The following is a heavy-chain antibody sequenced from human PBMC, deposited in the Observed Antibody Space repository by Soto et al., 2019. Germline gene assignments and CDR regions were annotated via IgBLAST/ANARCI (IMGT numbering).Heavy chain of an antibody. V-gene: IGHV1-2*02. J-gene: IGHJ6*02. CDR2: INPNSGGT. CDR3: ARNMTKVTRRGMDV. D-gene: IGHD4-17*01. Sequence: ASVKVSCKASGYTFTGYLMHWVRQAPGQGLEWMGWINPNSGGTNSAQKFQGRIIMTRDTSISTAYMELSSLRSDDTAIYYCARNMTKVTRRGMDVWGQGTTVTVSS. CDR1: GYTFTGYL.